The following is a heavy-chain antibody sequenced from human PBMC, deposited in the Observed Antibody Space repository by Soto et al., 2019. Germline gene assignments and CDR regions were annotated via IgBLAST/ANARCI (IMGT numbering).Heavy chain of an antibody. D-gene: IGHD3-10*01. Sequence: TSETLSLTCTVSGGSISSYYWSWIRQPPGKGLEWIGYIYYSGSTNYNPSLKSRVTISVDTSKNQFSLKLSSVTAADTAVYYCARVVSGSYLAYYYYGMDVWGQGTTVTVSS. J-gene: IGHJ6*02. CDR1: GGSISSYY. CDR2: IYYSGST. V-gene: IGHV4-59*01. CDR3: ARVVSGSYLAYYYYGMDV.